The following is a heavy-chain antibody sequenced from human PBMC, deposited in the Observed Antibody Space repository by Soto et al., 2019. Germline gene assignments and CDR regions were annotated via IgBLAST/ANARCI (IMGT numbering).Heavy chain of an antibody. V-gene: IGHV3-30*18. CDR2: ISYDGSNK. CDR3: AKGPGHYDDSIGYSYYFDY. D-gene: IGHD3-22*01. CDR1: GFTFSSYG. Sequence: QVQLVESGGGVVQPGRSLRLSCAASGFTFSSYGMHWVRQAPGKGLEWVAVISYDGSNKYYADSVKGRFTISRYNSKNSLYLQMNSLRAEDTAVYYCAKGPGHYDDSIGYSYYFDYWGQGTLVTVSS. J-gene: IGHJ4*02.